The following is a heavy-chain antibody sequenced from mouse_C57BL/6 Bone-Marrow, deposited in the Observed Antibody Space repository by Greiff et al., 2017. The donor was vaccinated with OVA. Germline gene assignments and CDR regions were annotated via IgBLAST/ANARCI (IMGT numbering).Heavy chain of an antibody. CDR3: ARGGTVMSRRGFAY. J-gene: IGHJ3*01. CDR1: GYSFTDYN. D-gene: IGHD1-1*01. CDR2: INPNYGTT. V-gene: IGHV1-39*01. Sequence: LMEPGASVKISCKASGYSFTDYNMNWVKQSNGKSLEWIGVINPNYGTTSYNQKFKGKATLTVDQSSSTAYMQLNSLTSEDSAVYYCARGGTVMSRRGFAYWGQGTLVTVSA.